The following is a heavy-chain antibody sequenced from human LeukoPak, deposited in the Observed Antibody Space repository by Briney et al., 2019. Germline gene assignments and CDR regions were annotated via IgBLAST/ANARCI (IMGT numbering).Heavy chain of an antibody. J-gene: IGHJ4*02. CDR1: GDSISSVYY. CDR2: IYYSGST. V-gene: IGHV4-38-2*02. D-gene: IGHD3-10*01. CDR3: ARGLGYYGSGSYYKY. Sequence: SETLSLTCTVSGDSISSVYYWGWIRQPPGKGLEWIGSIYYSGSTYYNPSLKSRVTISLDTSKNQFSLRLTSVTAADTAVYYCARGLGYYGSGSYYKYWGQGTLVTVSS.